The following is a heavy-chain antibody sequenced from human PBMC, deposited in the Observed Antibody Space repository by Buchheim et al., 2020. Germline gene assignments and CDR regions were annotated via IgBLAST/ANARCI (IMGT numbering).Heavy chain of an antibody. Sequence: QVQLQESGPGLVKPSETLSLTCTVSGGSVSSGSYYWSWIRQPPGKGLEWNGYTYYSGSTNYNPSLKSRVPISVEAPKNQFSLKLSSVTAADTAVYYCARGSYDFWSGYYAYYYYYYMDVWGKGTT. CDR3: ARGSYDFWSGYYAYYYYYYMDV. V-gene: IGHV4-61*01. CDR1: GGSVSSGSYY. CDR2: TYYSGST. D-gene: IGHD3-3*01. J-gene: IGHJ6*03.